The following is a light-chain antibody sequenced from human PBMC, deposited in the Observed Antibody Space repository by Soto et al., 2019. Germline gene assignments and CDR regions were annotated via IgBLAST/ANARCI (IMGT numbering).Light chain of an antibody. J-gene: IGKJ4*01. CDR3: QQRANCPLT. Sequence: EIVLTQSPATLSLSPGERATLSCRASQIVSNYLDWYQQKPGQAPRLLIYDTSNRATGIPARFSGSGSGTDFTLIISSLEPEDFAVYYCQQRANCPLTFGGGTKVEIK. CDR1: QIVSNY. CDR2: DTS. V-gene: IGKV3-11*01.